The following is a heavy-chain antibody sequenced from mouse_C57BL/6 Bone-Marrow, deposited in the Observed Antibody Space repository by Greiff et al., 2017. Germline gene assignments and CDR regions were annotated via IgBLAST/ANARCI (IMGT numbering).Heavy chain of an antibody. Sequence: QVQLQQPGAELVMPGASVKLSCKASGYTFTSYWMHWVKQRPGQGLEWIGEIDPSDSYTNYNQKFKGKSTLTVDKSSSTAYMQLSSLTSEDSAVYYCARDYSNLYYFDYGGQGTTLTVSS. CDR3: ARDYSNLYYFDY. CDR1: GYTFTSYW. J-gene: IGHJ2*01. CDR2: IDPSDSYT. D-gene: IGHD2-5*01. V-gene: IGHV1-69*01.